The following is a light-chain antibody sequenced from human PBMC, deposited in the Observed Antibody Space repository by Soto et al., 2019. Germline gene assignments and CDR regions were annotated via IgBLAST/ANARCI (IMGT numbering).Light chain of an antibody. CDR3: KSYDSSLTGSV. CDR1: SSNIGAGYD. J-gene: IGLJ2*01. Sequence: QSVLTQPPSVSGAPGQRVTLSCTGSSSNIGAGYDVHWYQQVPGTAPKLLIYANSNRPSGVPERFSGSKSGTSASLAITGLQAEDETDYYCKSYDSSLTGSVFGGGTKLTVL. V-gene: IGLV1-40*01. CDR2: ANS.